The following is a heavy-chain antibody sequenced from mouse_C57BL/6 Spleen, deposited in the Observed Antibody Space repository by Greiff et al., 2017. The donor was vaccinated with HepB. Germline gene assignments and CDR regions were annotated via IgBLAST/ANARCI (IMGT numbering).Heavy chain of an antibody. Sequence: TLKESGPGILQPSQTLSLTCSFSGFSLSTYGMGVGWIRQPSGKGLEWLAHIWWDDDKYYNPALKSRLTISKDTSKNQVFLKIANVDTADTATYYCARIRYYGSSNYYAMDYWGQGTSVTVSS. CDR1: GFSLSTYGMG. CDR2: IWWDDDK. J-gene: IGHJ4*01. D-gene: IGHD1-1*01. CDR3: ARIRYYGSSNYYAMDY. V-gene: IGHV8-8*01.